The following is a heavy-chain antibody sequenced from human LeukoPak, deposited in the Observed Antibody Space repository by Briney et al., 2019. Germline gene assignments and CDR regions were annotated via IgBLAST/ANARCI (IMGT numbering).Heavy chain of an antibody. CDR3: ARAPHDYSNYDY. CDR2: ISYDGSNK. CDR1: GFTFSSYG. J-gene: IGHJ4*02. V-gene: IGHV3-30*03. Sequence: GGSLRLSCAASGFTFSSYGMHWVRQAPGKGLEWVAVISYDGSNKYYADSVKGRFTISRDNSKNTLYLQMNSLRAEDTAVYYCARAPHDYSNYDYWGQGTLVTVSS. D-gene: IGHD4-11*01.